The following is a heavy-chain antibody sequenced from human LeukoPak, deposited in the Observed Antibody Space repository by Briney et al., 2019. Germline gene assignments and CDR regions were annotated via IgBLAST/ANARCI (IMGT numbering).Heavy chain of an antibody. D-gene: IGHD6-19*01. Sequence: ASVKVSCKASGYTFTGYYMHWVRQAPGQGLEWMGWINPNSGGTNYAQKFQGRATMTRDTSISTAYMELSRLRSDDTAVYYCARDWGAVADDAFDIWGQGTMVTVSS. V-gene: IGHV1-2*02. CDR3: ARDWGAVADDAFDI. CDR2: INPNSGGT. CDR1: GYTFTGYY. J-gene: IGHJ3*02.